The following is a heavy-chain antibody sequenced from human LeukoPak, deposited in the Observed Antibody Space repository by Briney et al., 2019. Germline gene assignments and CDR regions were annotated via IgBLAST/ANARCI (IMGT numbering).Heavy chain of an antibody. J-gene: IGHJ4*02. CDR1: GFTFNRYW. CDR3: ARVRGSRITMVRGVISFFDY. V-gene: IGHV3-7*01. D-gene: IGHD3-10*01. Sequence: GGSLRLSCAASGFTFNRYWMSCVRQAPGKELQWVANIKQDGSEKYYVDSVKGRFTISRDNAKNSLYLQMNSLRAEDTAVYYCARVRGSRITMVRGVISFFDYWGQGTLVTVSS. CDR2: IKQDGSEK.